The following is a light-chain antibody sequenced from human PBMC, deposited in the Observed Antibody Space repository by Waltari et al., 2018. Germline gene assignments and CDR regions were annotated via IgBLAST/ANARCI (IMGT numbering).Light chain of an antibody. J-gene: IGLJ2*01. CDR3: CSYAGSSTHVL. CDR1: SSDVGGYNY. Sequence: QSALTQPASVSGSPGQSITISCTGTSSDVGGYNYVSWYQQYPDKAPKLMIYDVSKRPSGVSERFSGSKSGNTASLTISGLQAEDEADYYCCSYAGSSTHVLFGGGTKLTVL. CDR2: DVS. V-gene: IGLV2-23*02.